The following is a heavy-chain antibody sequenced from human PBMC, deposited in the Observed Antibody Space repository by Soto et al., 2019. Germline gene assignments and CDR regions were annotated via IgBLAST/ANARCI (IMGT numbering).Heavy chain of an antibody. CDR3: AKDRGGDCPDNSCYFGAHY. Sequence: QVQLVESGGGVGQPGRSLRLSCTPSGFSFSDFGMHWVRQAPGKGLEWVAAISHDGSNQYYGDSVKGRFSISRDHSNNRLYLQMNNLKVEDSAIYFCAKDRGGDCPDNSCYFGAHYWGQGTPVTVSS. D-gene: IGHD2-2*01. J-gene: IGHJ4*02. V-gene: IGHV3-30*18. CDR1: GFSFSDFG. CDR2: ISHDGSNQ.